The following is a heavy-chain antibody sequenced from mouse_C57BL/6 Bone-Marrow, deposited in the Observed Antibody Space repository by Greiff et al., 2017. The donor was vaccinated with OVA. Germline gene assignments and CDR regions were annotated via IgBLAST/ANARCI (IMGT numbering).Heavy chain of an antibody. Sequence: VQLQQSGPELVKPGASVKISCKASGYTFTDYYMNWVKQSHGKSLEWIGDINPNNGGTSYNQKFKGKATLTVDKSSSTAYMELRSLTAEDSAVYYCARVDGSSPGWYFDIWGTGTTVTVSS. CDR3: ARVDGSSPGWYFDI. V-gene: IGHV1-26*01. J-gene: IGHJ1*03. CDR2: INPNNGGT. D-gene: IGHD1-1*01. CDR1: GYTFTDYY.